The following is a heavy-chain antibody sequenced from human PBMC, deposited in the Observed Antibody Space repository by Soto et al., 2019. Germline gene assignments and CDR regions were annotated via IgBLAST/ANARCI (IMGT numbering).Heavy chain of an antibody. CDR1: GGSIISYY. V-gene: IGHV4-59*12. J-gene: IGHJ4*02. D-gene: IGHD6-19*01. CDR3: ARDLGTVAGAFDY. CDR2: IYYSGST. Sequence: QVQLQESGPGLVKPSETLSLTCTVSGGSIISYYWSWIRQPPGKGLEWIGYIYYSGSTNYNPSLKSRVTISVDTSKNQFSLKLSSVTAADTAVYYCARDLGTVAGAFDYWGQGTLVTVSS.